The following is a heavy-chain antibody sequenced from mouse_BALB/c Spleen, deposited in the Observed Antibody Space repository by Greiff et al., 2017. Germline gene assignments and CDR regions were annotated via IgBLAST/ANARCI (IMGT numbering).Heavy chain of an antibody. D-gene: IGHD3-1*01. V-gene: IGHV3-2*02. CDR3: ARGGSYWYFDV. CDR1: GYSITSDYA. CDR2: ISYSGST. Sequence: LQESGPGLVKPSQSLSLTCTVTGYSITSDYAWNWIRQFPGNKLEWMGYISYSGSTSYNPSLKSRISITRDTSKNQFFLQLNSVTTEDTATYYCARGGSYWYFDVWGAGTTVTVSS. J-gene: IGHJ1*01.